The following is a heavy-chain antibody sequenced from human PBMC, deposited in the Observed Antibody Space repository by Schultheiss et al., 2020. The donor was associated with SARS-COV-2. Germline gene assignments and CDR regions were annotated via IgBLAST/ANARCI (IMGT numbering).Heavy chain of an antibody. CDR3: ARWSAYYDLWSHNEEYFYMDV. Sequence: SQTLSLTCAVYGGSFSGYYWSWIRQPPGKGLEWIGEINHSGSTNYNPSLKSRVTISVDTSKNQFSLKLSSVTAADTAVYYCARWSAYYDLWSHNEEYFYMDVWGKGTTVTVSS. J-gene: IGHJ6*03. CDR2: INHSGST. CDR1: GGSFSGYY. D-gene: IGHD3-3*01. V-gene: IGHV4-34*01.